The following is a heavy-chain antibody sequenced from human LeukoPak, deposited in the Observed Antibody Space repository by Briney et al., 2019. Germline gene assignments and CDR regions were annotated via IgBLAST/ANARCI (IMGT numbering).Heavy chain of an antibody. D-gene: IGHD4-23*01. Sequence: ASVKVSCKVSGYTLTELSMHWVRQAPGKGLESVGGFDPEDGETIYAQKFQGRVTMTEDTSTDTAYMELSSLRSEDTAVYYCATDLMVVTPVGYWGQGTLVTVSS. CDR1: GYTLTELS. J-gene: IGHJ4*02. V-gene: IGHV1-24*01. CDR2: FDPEDGET. CDR3: ATDLMVVTPVGY.